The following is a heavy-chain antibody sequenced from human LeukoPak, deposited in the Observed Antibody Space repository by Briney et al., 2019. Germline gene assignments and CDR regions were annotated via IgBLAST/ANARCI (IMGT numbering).Heavy chain of an antibody. J-gene: IGHJ3*02. D-gene: IGHD2-2*01. CDR3: ATPRYCSSTSCYSEAFDI. CDR1: GGTFSSYA. CDR2: IIPIFGTA. Sequence: ASVKVSCKASGGTFSSYAISWVRQAPGQGLEWMGGIIPIFGTANYAQKFQGRVTITADESTSTAYMELSSLRSEDTAVYYCATPRYCSSTSCYSEAFDIWGQGTMVTVSS. V-gene: IGHV1-69*13.